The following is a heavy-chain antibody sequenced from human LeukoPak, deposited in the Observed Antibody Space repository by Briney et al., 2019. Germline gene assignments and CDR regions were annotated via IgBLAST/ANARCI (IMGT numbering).Heavy chain of an antibody. CDR2: ISSSGSTI. D-gene: IGHD2-2*01. CDR3: ARPLGYCSSTSCSPSSYYYYMDV. V-gene: IGHV3-48*04. CDR1: GFTFSSYS. Sequence: PGGSLRLSCAASGFTFSSYSMNWVRQAPGKGLEWVSYISSSGSTIYYADSVKGRFTISRDNAKNSLYLQMNSLRAEDTAVYYCARPLGYCSSTSCSPSSYYYYMDVWGKGTTVTVSS. J-gene: IGHJ6*03.